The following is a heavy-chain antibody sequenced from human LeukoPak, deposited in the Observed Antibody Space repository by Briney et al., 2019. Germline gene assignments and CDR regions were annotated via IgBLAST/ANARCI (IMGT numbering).Heavy chain of an antibody. CDR1: GGSISSYY. CDR2: IYYSGST. V-gene: IGHV4-59*01. J-gene: IGHJ5*02. CDR3: ARDTGGIDP. D-gene: IGHD2-8*02. Sequence: ASETLSLTCTVSGGSISSYYWSWIRQPPGKGLEWIGYIYYSGSTNYNPSLKSRVTILVDTSKNQFSLKLSSVTAADTAVYYCARDTGGIDPWGQGTLVTVSS.